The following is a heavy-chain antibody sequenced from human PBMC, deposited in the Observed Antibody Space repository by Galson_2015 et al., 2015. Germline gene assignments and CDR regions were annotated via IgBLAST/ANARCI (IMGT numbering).Heavy chain of an antibody. CDR3: AKGASYESMIVVRGTRGDGAFDI. CDR2: ISYDGSNK. Sequence: SLRLSCAASGFTFSSYGMHWVRQAPGKGLEWVAVISYDGSNKYYADSVKGRFTISRDNSKNTLYLRMNSLRAEDTAVYYCAKGASYESMIVVRGTRGDGAFDIWGQGTMVTVSS. CDR1: GFTFSSYG. V-gene: IGHV3-30*18. J-gene: IGHJ3*02. D-gene: IGHD3-22*01.